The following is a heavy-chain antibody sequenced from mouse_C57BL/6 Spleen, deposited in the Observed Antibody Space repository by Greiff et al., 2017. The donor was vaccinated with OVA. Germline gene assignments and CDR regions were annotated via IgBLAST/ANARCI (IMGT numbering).Heavy chain of an antibody. D-gene: IGHD2-5*01. CDR2: IDPANGNN. CDR3: ARSAYYSNYYFDY. Sequence: VQLQQSVAELVRPGASVKLSCTASGFNIKNTYMHWVKQRPEQGLEWIGRIDPANGNNKSAPKLQGKANITADTSSNTAYLQLSSLTSEDTAIYYCARSAYYSNYYFDYWGQGTTLTVSS. J-gene: IGHJ2*01. CDR1: GFNIKNTY. V-gene: IGHV14-3*01.